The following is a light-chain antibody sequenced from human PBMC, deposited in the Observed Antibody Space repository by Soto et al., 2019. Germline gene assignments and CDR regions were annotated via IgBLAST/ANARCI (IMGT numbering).Light chain of an antibody. Sequence: SQRSRCPSSLSSSLGDRFTITCQSSEDICTYLNWYQDKPGKAPKLLIYDSCNLETGVASRFSGSGSGTDFTFTISSLQPEYIATYYCQQYYNLPLSVGGGPEVEIK. CDR2: DSC. CDR3: QQYYNLPLS. CDR1: EDICTY. J-gene: IGKJ4*01. V-gene: IGKV1-33*01.